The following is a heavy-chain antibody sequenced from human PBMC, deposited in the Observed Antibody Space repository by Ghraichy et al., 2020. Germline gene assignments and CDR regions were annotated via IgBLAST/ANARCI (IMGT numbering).Heavy chain of an antibody. CDR3: VRDVGDSVRGKDI. D-gene: IGHD3-10*01. CDR2: TYYRSKWYN. V-gene: IGHV6-1*01. Sequence: SQTLSLTCAISGDSVSSNTAAWNWIRQSPSRGLEWLGRTYYRSKWYNDYAVSVRSRISITADTSRNQFSLQLNSVTPDDSAVYYCVRDVGDSVRGKDIWGQGTTVTVSS. CDR1: GDSVSSNTAA. J-gene: IGHJ6*02.